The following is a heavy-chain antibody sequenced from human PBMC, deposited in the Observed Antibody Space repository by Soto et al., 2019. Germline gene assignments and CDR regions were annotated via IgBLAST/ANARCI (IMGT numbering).Heavy chain of an antibody. D-gene: IGHD5-18*01. CDR1: GFSLSNTRMG. Sequence: QVTLKESGPVLVKPTETLTLTCTVSGFSLSNTRMGVSWIRQPPGKALEWLAHIFSNDAKSYSTSLKSRLTISKDTSKSPVVLTVTNMDPVDTATYYCARIRWIREYYFDYWGQGTLVAVSS. V-gene: IGHV2-26*01. CDR2: IFSNDAK. CDR3: ARIRWIREYYFDY. J-gene: IGHJ4*02.